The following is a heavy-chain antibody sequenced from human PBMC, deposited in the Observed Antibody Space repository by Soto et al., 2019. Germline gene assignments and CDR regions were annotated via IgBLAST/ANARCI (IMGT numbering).Heavy chain of an antibody. D-gene: IGHD7-27*01. CDR2: IYYSGST. CDR1: GGSISSSSYY. Sequence: SETLSLTCTVSGGSISSSSYYWGWIRQPPGKGLEWIGSIYYSGSTYYNPSLKSRVTISVDTSKNQFSLKLSSVTAADTAVYYCARGQLGTDYWGQGTLVTVSS. CDR3: ARGQLGTDY. J-gene: IGHJ4*02. V-gene: IGHV4-39*07.